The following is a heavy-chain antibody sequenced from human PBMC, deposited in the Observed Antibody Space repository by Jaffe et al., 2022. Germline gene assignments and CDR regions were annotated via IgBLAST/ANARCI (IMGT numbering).Heavy chain of an antibody. CDR2: INSDGSST. Sequence: EVQLVESGGGLVQPGGSLRLSCAASGFTFSSYWMHWVRQAPGKGLVWVSRINSDGSSTSYADSVKGRFTISRDNAKNTLYLQMNSLRAEDTAVYYCARAATWYCSGGSCYSAWYFDLWGRGTLVTVSS. CDR3: ARAATWYCSGGSCYSAWYFDL. V-gene: IGHV3-74*01. J-gene: IGHJ2*01. D-gene: IGHD2-15*01. CDR1: GFTFSSYW.